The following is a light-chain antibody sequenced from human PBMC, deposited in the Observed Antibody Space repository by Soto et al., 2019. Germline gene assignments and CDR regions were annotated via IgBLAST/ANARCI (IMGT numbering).Light chain of an antibody. J-gene: IGLJ1*01. Sequence: SALTQPASVSGSPGQSITISCTGTSSDVGGYNYVSWYQQHPGKAPKLMIYDVSNRPSGVSNRFSGSKSGNTASLTISGLQAEDEADYYCTSYTRTSSTTYVFGTGPRSPS. V-gene: IGLV2-14*01. CDR3: TSYTRTSSTTYV. CDR1: SSDVGGYNY. CDR2: DVS.